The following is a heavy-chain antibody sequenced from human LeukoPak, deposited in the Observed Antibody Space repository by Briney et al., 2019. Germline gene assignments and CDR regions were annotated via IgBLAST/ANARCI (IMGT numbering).Heavy chain of an antibody. CDR3: ARGLKLERGSYYYYYGMDV. CDR2: IGTAGDT. D-gene: IGHD1-1*01. V-gene: IGHV3-13*04. J-gene: IGHJ6*02. Sequence: GGSLRLSCAASGFTFSSYDMHWARQSTQKGGEGVSAIGTAGDTYYPGSVKGRFTISRENAKNSLYLQMNSLRAGDTAVYYCARGLKLERGSYYYYYGMDVWGQGTTVTVSS. CDR1: GFTFSSYD.